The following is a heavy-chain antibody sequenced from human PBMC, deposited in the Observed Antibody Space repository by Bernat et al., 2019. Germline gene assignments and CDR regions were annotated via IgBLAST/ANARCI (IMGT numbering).Heavy chain of an antibody. D-gene: IGHD6-19*01. Sequence: QVQLVESGGGVVQPGRSLRLSCAASGFTFSSYAMHWVRQAPGKGLEWVAVISYDGSNKYYADSVKGRFTISRDNSKNTLYLQMNSLRAEDTAVYYCARSIAVAGTLVPSYYYGMDFWGQGTTVTVSS. CDR2: ISYDGSNK. CDR3: ARSIAVAGTLVPSYYYGMDF. V-gene: IGHV3-30-3*01. J-gene: IGHJ6*02. CDR1: GFTFSSYA.